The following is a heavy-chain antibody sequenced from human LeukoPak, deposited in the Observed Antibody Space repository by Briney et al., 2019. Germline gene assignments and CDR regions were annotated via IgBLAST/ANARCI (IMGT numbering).Heavy chain of an antibody. CDR3: AHSCGGGNSAYFDY. CDR1: GFSLSTSAVG. D-gene: IGHD4-23*01. J-gene: IGHJ4*02. CDR2: IYWDDGK. V-gene: IGHV2-5*02. Sequence: SGPTLVNPTQTLTLTCTFSGFSLSTSAVGVGWIRQPQGKALEWLAVIYWDDGKRYSPSLRSRLTINKNPSKNQVVLTMTNIDPVDTATYYCAHSCGGGNSAYFDYWGQGTLVTVSS.